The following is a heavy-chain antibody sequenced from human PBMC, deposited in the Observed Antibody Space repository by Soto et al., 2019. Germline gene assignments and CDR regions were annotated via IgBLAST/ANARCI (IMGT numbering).Heavy chain of an antibody. CDR1: GFTFSSYW. Sequence: PGGSLRLSCAASGFTFSSYWMSWVRQAPGKGLEWVANIKQDGSEKYYVDSVKGRFTISRDNAKNSLYLQMNSLRAEDTAVYYCARDRPLVGATTCYFDSWGQGTLVTVSS. CDR3: ARDRPLVGATTCYFDS. V-gene: IGHV3-7*01. CDR2: IKQDGSEK. J-gene: IGHJ4*02. D-gene: IGHD1-26*01.